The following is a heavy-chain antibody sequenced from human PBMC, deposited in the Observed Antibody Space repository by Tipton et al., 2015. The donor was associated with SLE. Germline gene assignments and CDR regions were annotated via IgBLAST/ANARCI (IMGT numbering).Heavy chain of an antibody. CDR3: ARLRAAAGFGY. CDR1: GGSISSSSYY. CDR2: LYTSGST. J-gene: IGHJ4*02. D-gene: IGHD6-13*01. V-gene: IGHV4-61*02. Sequence: LRLSCTVSGGSISSSSYYWSWIRQPAGKGLEWIGRLYTSGSTNYNPSLKSRVTMSVDTSKNQFSLKLSSVTAADTAVYYCARLRAAAGFGYWGQGTLVTVSS.